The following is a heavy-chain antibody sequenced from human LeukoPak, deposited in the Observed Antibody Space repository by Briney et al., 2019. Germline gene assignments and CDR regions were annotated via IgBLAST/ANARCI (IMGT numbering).Heavy chain of an antibody. CDR1: GFTFDSYG. J-gene: IGHJ4*02. Sequence: PGGSLRLSCAASGFTFDSYGMHWVRQAPGKGLEWVAFIRYDGSINYYADSVKGRFTISRDNSKNTLYLLMNSLRAEDTAVYYCAKDEEYQLLTNFFDYWGQGTQVTVSS. CDR3: AKDEEYQLLTNFFDY. CDR2: IRYDGSIN. V-gene: IGHV3-30*02. D-gene: IGHD2-21*01.